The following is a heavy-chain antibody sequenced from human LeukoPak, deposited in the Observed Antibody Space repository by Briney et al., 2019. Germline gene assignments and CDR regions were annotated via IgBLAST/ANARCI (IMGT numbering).Heavy chain of an antibody. CDR2: FDPEDGET. V-gene: IGHV1-24*01. CDR1: GYTLTELS. J-gene: IGHJ5*02. Sequence: ASVKVSCKVSGYTLTELSMHWVRQAPGKGLEWMGGFDPEDGETIYAQKFQGRVTMTEDTSTDTAYMELSSLRSEDTAVYYCATVTITFGGVIVNNWFDPWGQGTLATVSS. CDR3: ATVTITFGGVIVNNWFDP. D-gene: IGHD3-16*02.